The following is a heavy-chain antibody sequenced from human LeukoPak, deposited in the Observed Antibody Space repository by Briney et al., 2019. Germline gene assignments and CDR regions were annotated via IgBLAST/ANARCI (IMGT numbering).Heavy chain of an antibody. D-gene: IGHD6-13*01. CDR3: ATTLNIATAGYF. CDR1: GFALSKYW. Sequence: GGSLRLSCAASGFALSKYWMSWVRQAPGKGLEGVANVQQEGSEKYYVDSVKGRFTISRDNAKNSVYLQMNSLRAEDTATYYCATTLNIATAGYFWGQGTLVTVSS. V-gene: IGHV3-7*01. CDR2: VQQEGSEK. J-gene: IGHJ4*02.